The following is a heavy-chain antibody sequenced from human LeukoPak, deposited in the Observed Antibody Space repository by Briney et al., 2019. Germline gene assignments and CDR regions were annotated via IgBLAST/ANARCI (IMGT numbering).Heavy chain of an antibody. CDR1: GGSFSGYY. CDR3: ARGPLPLY. CDR2: INHSGST. Sequence: SETLSLTCAVYGGSFSGYYWSWIRQPPGKGLEWIGEINHSGSTNYNPSLKSRVTISVDTSKNQFSLKLSSATAADTAVYYCARGPLPLYWGQGTLVTVSS. J-gene: IGHJ4*02. V-gene: IGHV4-34*01.